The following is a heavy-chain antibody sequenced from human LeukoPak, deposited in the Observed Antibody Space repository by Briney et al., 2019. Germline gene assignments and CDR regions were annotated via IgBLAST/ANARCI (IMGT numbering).Heavy chain of an antibody. Sequence: GGSLGLSCAASGFTFTSYWMSWVRQAPGKGLEWLANIKQDGSEKYYVDSVKGRFTISRDNAKNSLYLQMNSLRAEDTAVYYCARVSAYFDYWGQGTLVTVSS. V-gene: IGHV3-7*04. CDR1: GFTFTSYW. CDR3: ARVSAYFDY. J-gene: IGHJ4*02. CDR2: IKQDGSEK. D-gene: IGHD2-2*01.